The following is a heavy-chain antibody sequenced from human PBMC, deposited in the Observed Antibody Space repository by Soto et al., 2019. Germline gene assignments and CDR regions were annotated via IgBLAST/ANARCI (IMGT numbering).Heavy chain of an antibody. J-gene: IGHJ6*02. CDR2: ISGSGGST. Sequence: GGSLRLSCAASGFTFSSYAMSWVRQAPGKGLEWVSAISGSGGSTYYADSVKGRFTISRDNSKNTLYLQMNSLRAEDTAVYYCAKVTRGWRQQLANYYYYGMDVWGQGTTVTVSS. V-gene: IGHV3-23*01. CDR3: AKVTRGWRQQLANYYYYGMDV. D-gene: IGHD6-13*01. CDR1: GFTFSSYA.